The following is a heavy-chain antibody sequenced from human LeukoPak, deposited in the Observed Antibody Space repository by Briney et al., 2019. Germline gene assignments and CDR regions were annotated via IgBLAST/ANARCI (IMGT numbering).Heavy chain of an antibody. J-gene: IGHJ4*02. CDR3: AKGYIAARRSPYFDY. CDR1: GFTFDDYA. CDR2: ISGDGGST. Sequence: GGSLRLSCAASGFTFDDYAMHWVRQAPGKGLEWVSLISGDGGSTYYADSVKGRFTISRDNSKNSLYQQMNSLRTEDTALYYCAKGYIAARRSPYFDYWGQGTLVTVSS. V-gene: IGHV3-43*02. D-gene: IGHD6-6*01.